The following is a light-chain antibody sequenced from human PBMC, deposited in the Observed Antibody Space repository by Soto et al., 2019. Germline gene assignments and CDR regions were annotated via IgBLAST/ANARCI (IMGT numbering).Light chain of an antibody. CDR3: QVWDTTSDQGV. Sequence: SYELTQPPSVSVAPGQTPTVTCGGNNVGSKSVHWYQQKPGQAPVLVVYDDSDRPSGIPERFSGSNSGNTATLTISRVEAGDEADYYCQVWDTTSDQGVFGTGTKVTVL. V-gene: IGLV3-21*02. CDR2: DDS. CDR1: NVGSKS. J-gene: IGLJ1*01.